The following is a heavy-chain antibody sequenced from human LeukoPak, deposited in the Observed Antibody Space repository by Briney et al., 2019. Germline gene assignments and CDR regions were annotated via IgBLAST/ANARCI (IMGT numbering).Heavy chain of an antibody. CDR2: IDTAGDT. V-gene: IGHV3-13*01. CDR3: TRDGTVVRGLPRRARTFYGMDV. Sequence: PGGSLRLSCAASGFTFSNYDMHWVRQATGKGLEWVLGIDTAGDTYYPGSVKGRFTISRENAKNSLYLQVNSLRAEDTAVYYCTRDGTVVRGLPRRARTFYGMDVWGQGTTVTVSS. CDR1: GFTFSNYD. J-gene: IGHJ6*02. D-gene: IGHD3-10*01.